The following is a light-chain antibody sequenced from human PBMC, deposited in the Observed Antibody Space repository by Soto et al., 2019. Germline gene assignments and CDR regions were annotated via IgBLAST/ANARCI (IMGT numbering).Light chain of an antibody. CDR3: QQYGSSPT. V-gene: IGKV3D-20*01. CDR1: QSVRSSY. Sequence: EIVMTQSPATLSVSPGERATLSCRASQSVRSSYLAWYQQRPGLAPRLLIYDASSRATGIPDRFSGSGSGTDFALTISRLEPEDFAVYYCQQYGSSPTFGQGTKVDIK. CDR2: DAS. J-gene: IGKJ1*01.